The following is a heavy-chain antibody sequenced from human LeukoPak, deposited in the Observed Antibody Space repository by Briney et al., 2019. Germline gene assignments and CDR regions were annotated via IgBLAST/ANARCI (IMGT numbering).Heavy chain of an antibody. J-gene: IGHJ6*03. Sequence: ASETLSLTCTVSGGSISSYYWSWIRQPPGKGLEWIGYIYHSGSTYYNPSLKSRVTISVDRSKNQFSLKLSSVTAADTAVYYCASSEWVYYYYYMDVWGKGTTVTVSS. CDR3: ASSEWVYYYYYMDV. CDR1: GGSISSYY. V-gene: IGHV4-59*12. CDR2: IYHSGST. D-gene: IGHD1-26*01.